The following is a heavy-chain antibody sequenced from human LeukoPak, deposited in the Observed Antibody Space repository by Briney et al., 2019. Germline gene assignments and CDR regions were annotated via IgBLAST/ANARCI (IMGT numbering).Heavy chain of an antibody. CDR2: ISYDGSNK. Sequence: PGRSLRLSCAASGFTFSSYGMHWVRQAPGKGLEWVAVISYDGSNKYYADSVKGRFTISRDNSKNTLYLQMNSLRAEDTAVYYCARVRLHFDYWGQGTLVTVSS. J-gene: IGHJ4*02. V-gene: IGHV3-30*03. CDR1: GFTFSSYG. CDR3: ARVRLHFDY. D-gene: IGHD6-25*01.